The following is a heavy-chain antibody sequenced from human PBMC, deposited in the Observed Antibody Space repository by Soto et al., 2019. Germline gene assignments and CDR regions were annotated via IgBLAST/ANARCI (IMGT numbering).Heavy chain of an antibody. V-gene: IGHV3-33*01. D-gene: IGHD3-22*01. CDR2: IWYDRSNK. CDR1: GFTFSSYG. J-gene: IGHJ4*02. CDR3: ARDLLFGSSGYYQNNFDY. Sequence: PGGSLRLSCAASGFTFSSYGMHWVRQAPGKGLEWVAVIWYDRSNKYYADSVKGRFTISRDNSKNTLYLQMNSLRAEDTAVYYCARDLLFGSSGYYQNNFDYWGQGTLVTVSS.